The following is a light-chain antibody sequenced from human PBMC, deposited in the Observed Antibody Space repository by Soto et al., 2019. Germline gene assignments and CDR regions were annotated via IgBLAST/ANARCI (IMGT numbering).Light chain of an antibody. CDR1: SSNIGAGYD. V-gene: IGLV1-40*01. Sequence: QSVLTQPPSVSGAPGQRVTISCTGSSSNIGAGYDVHWYQQRPGTAPKLLIYRNSNRPSGVPDRFSGSKSGTSASLAITGLQAEDEADYYCQSYDTSLSGFWVFGGGTKLTVL. CDR2: RNS. J-gene: IGLJ3*02. CDR3: QSYDTSLSGFWV.